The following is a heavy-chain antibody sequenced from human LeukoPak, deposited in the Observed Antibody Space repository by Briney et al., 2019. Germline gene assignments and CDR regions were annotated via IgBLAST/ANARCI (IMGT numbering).Heavy chain of an antibody. CDR1: GGTVSSYA. CDR3: ARGVVAAAGTGGFDY. Sequence: SVKVSCKASGGTVSSYAISWVRQAPGQGLEWMGGIIPIFGTANYAQKFQGRVTITADKSTSTAYMELSSLRSEDTAVYYCARGVVAAAGTGGFDYWGQGTLVTVSS. J-gene: IGHJ4*02. D-gene: IGHD6-13*01. V-gene: IGHV1-69*06. CDR2: IIPIFGTA.